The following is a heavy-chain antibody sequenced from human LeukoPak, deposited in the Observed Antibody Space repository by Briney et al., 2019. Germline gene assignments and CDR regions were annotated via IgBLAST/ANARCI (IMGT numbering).Heavy chain of an antibody. CDR3: ARFKNYGD. J-gene: IGHJ4*02. CDR1: AFTFSSHG. CDR2: IKPDGSEK. V-gene: IGHV3-7*01. D-gene: IGHD3-10*01. Sequence: GGSLRLSCAASAFTFSSHGMNWVRQAPGKGLEWVATIKPDGSEKYYVDSVKGRFTISRDNAKNSLYLQMNSLRAEDTAVYYCARFKNYGDWGQGTLVTVSS.